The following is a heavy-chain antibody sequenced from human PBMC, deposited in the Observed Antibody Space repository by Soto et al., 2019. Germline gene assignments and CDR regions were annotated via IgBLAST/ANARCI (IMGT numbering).Heavy chain of an antibody. Sequence: PGESLKISCKVSGYSFTSYLIGWVRQMPGKGLEGMGIVYPGDSDTRYSPYIQGQVTISADRSITTAYLEWSSLKAPDTDMNNNAKHWTFFGVDNAKSNGMEVWGQGTTVTVS. J-gene: IGHJ6*02. CDR1: GYSFTSYL. D-gene: IGHD3-3*01. V-gene: IGHV5-51*01. CDR3: AKHWTFFGVDNAKSNGMEV. CDR2: VYPGDSDT.